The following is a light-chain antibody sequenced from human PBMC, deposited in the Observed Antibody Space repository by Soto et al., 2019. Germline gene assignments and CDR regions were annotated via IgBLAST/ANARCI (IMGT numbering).Light chain of an antibody. V-gene: IGKV1-39*01. CDR1: QSINSY. J-gene: IGKJ4*01. Sequence: DIQMTQSPSSLSASVGDRVTITCRASQSINSYLNWYQQKPGKAPNLLIYAASSLQSGVPSTFSGSGSGRDLTLTISSLQPEDFATYYCQQSHSIPLTFGGGTKVEIK. CDR2: AAS. CDR3: QQSHSIPLT.